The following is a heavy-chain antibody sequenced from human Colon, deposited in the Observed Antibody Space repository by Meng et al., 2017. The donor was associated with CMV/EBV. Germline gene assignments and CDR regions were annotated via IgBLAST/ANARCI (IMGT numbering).Heavy chain of an antibody. CDR2: INPNSGGT. CDR3: AREGLLPANIVVVPAAMGPDAFDI. CDR1: GYTFTGYY. Sequence: ASVKVSCKASGYTFTGYYMHWVRQAPGQGLEWMGWINPNSGGTNYAQKFQGRVTMTRDTSISTAYMELSRLRSDDTAVYYCAREGLLPANIVVVPAAMGPDAFDIWGQGTMVTVS. V-gene: IGHV1-2*02. J-gene: IGHJ3*02. D-gene: IGHD2-2*01.